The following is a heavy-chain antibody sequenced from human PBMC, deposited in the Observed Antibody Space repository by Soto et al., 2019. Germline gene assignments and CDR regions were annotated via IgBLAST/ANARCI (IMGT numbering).Heavy chain of an antibody. Sequence: QVQLVESGGGVVQPGRSLRLSCAASGFTFSSYAMHWVRQAPGKGLEWVAVISYDGSNKYYADSVKGQFTISRDNSKNTLYLQMNSLRAEDTAVYYCARGRSGYSYGYYYYYGMDVWGQGTTVTVSS. J-gene: IGHJ6*02. CDR2: ISYDGSNK. CDR3: ARGRSGYSYGYYYYYGMDV. V-gene: IGHV3-30-3*01. CDR1: GFTFSSYA. D-gene: IGHD5-18*01.